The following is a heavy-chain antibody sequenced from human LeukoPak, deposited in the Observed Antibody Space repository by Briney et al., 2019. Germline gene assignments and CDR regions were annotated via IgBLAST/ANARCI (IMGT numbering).Heavy chain of an antibody. J-gene: IGHJ4*02. D-gene: IGHD1-26*01. CDR1: GGSFSGYY. V-gene: IGHV4-34*01. Sequence: SETLSLTCAVYGGSFSGYYWSWIRQPPGKGLEWIGEINHSGGTNYNPSLKSRVTISVDKSKNQFSLKLSSVTAADTAVYYCARGTGSYPLDYWGQGTLVTVSS. CDR2: INHSGGT. CDR3: ARGTGSYPLDY.